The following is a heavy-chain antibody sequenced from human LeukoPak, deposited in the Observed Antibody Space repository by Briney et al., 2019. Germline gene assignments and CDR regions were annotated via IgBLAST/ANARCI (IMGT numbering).Heavy chain of an antibody. D-gene: IGHD1-26*01. J-gene: IGHJ4*02. V-gene: IGHV4-39*01. CDR1: GASISGGTYY. CDR2: IYYTGST. CDR3: ARRGGSGRAFDY. Sequence: SETLSLTCSVSGASISGGTYYWGWIRQPPGKGLEWIGSIYYTGSTYDNPSLKSRVTISVGTSKNQFSLKLSSVTAADTAVYYCARRGGSGRAFDYWGQGTLVTVSS.